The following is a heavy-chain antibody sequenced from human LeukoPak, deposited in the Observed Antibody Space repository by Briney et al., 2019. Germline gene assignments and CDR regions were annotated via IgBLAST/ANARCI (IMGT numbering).Heavy chain of an antibody. J-gene: IGHJ4*02. Sequence: SETLSFTCAVYGGSFSGYYWSWIRQPPGKGLEWIGEINHSGSTNYNPSLKSRVTISVDTSKNQFSLKLSSVTAADTAVYYCARAAPQNCAPSTCTLLDYWGQGTLVTVSS. V-gene: IGHV4-34*01. D-gene: IGHD2-21*01. CDR3: ARAAPQNCAPSTCTLLDY. CDR2: INHSGST. CDR1: GGSFSGYY.